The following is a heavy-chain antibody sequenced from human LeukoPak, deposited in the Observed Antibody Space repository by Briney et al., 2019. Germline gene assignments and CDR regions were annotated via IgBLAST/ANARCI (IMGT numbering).Heavy chain of an antibody. Sequence: SQTLSLTCAVYGGSFSGYYWSWIRQPPGKGLEWIGEINHSGSTNYNPSLKSRVTISVDTSKNQFSLKLSSVTAADTAVYYCARGGMQQLVLNSWGQGTLVTVSS. V-gene: IGHV4-34*01. D-gene: IGHD6-13*01. J-gene: IGHJ4*02. CDR2: INHSGST. CDR3: ARGGMQQLVLNS. CDR1: GGSFSGYY.